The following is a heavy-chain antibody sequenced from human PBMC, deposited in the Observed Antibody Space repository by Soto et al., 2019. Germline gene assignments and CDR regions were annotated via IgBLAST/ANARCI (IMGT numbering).Heavy chain of an antibody. D-gene: IGHD3-10*01. CDR1: GGTFSSYT. Sequence: QVQLVQSGAEVKKPGSSVKVSCKASGGTFSSYTISWVRQAPGQGLEWMGRIIPILGIANYAQKIQGRVTITAGKSPSTAYMELSSLRSEDTAVYYCARGVLTMVRGVSATPFDCWGQGTLVTVSS. J-gene: IGHJ4*02. V-gene: IGHV1-69*02. CDR2: IIPILGIA. CDR3: ARGVLTMVRGVSATPFDC.